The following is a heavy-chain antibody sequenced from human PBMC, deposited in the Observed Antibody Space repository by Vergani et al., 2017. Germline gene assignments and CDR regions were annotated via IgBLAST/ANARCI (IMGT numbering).Heavy chain of an antibody. J-gene: IGHJ5*02. CDR2: INAGNGNT. CDR3: ARNRFTVTMVGYNWFDP. CDR1: GYTFTSYA. D-gene: IGHD4-11*01. Sequence: QVQLVQSGAEVKKPGASVKVSCKASGYTFTSYAMHWVRQAPGQRLEWMGWINAGNGNTKYSQKFQGRVTITRDTSASTAYMELSSLRSEDTAVYYCARNRFTVTMVGYNWFDPWGQGTLVTVSS. V-gene: IGHV1-3*01.